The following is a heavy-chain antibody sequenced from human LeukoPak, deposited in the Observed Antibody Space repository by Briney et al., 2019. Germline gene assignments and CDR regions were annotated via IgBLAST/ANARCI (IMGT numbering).Heavy chain of an antibody. Sequence: SVKVSCKVSGGTFNSYAINWVRQAPGQGLEWMGGVIPLSDTANYAQKFQGRVSITADESTRTAYMEMSKLKSEDTAVYYCATVPVEQNTYGYVKVASFLDPWGQGTLVTVSS. CDR3: ATVPVEQNTYGYVKVASFLDP. CDR1: GGTFNSYA. V-gene: IGHV1-69*13. J-gene: IGHJ5*02. CDR2: VIPLSDTA. D-gene: IGHD5-18*01.